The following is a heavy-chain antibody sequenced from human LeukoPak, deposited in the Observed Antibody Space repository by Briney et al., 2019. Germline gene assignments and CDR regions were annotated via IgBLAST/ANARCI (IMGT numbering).Heavy chain of an antibody. CDR3: SKWKAIVLVPAARSPIDY. J-gene: IGHJ4*02. V-gene: IGHV3-23*01. CDR2: ISGSGVTT. D-gene: IGHD2-2*01. CDR1: GFTFSDYY. Sequence: GGSLRLSCAASGFTFSDYYMSWIRQAPGKGLEWVSAISGSGVTTYYADSVKGRFTISRDNSKHTLYLQMNSLRAEDTAVYYCSKWKAIVLVPAARSPIDYWGQGTLVTVSS.